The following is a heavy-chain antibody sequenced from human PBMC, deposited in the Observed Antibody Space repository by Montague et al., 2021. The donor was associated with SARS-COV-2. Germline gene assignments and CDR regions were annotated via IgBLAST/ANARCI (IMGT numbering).Heavy chain of an antibody. J-gene: IGHJ5*02. CDR3: AHRPTLYSGYVASPFDP. CDR1: GFSLSTSGVC. Sequence: TLSLTCTFSGFSLSTSGVCVGWIRQPPGKALEWLALIYWDDDNHYXPSLKSRLTITKDTSKNQVVLTMTNMDPVDTATYYCAHRPTLYSGYVASPFDPWGQGTLVTVSS. CDR2: IYWDDDN. D-gene: IGHD5-12*01. V-gene: IGHV2-5*02.